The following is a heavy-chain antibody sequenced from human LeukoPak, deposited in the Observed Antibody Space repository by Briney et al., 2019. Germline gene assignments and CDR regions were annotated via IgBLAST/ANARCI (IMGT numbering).Heavy chain of an antibody. Sequence: PSETLSLTCTVSGGSISSYYWSWIRQPAGKGLEWIGRIYTSGSTNYNPSLKSRVTMSVDTSKNQFSLKLSSVTAADTAVYYCARESTFGGVIAIQVWFDYWGQGTLVTVSS. CDR3: ARESTFGGVIAIQVWFDY. J-gene: IGHJ4*02. CDR2: IYTSGST. D-gene: IGHD3-16*02. CDR1: GGSISSYY. V-gene: IGHV4-4*07.